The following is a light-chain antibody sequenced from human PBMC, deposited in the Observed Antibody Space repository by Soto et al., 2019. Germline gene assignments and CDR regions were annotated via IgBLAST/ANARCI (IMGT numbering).Light chain of an antibody. J-gene: IGKJ1*01. CDR3: QQYNNWPPTRT. Sequence: EIVLTQSPGTLSLSPGERATLSCRASQSVSNNYLAWYQQKPGQAPRLLIYGASTRATGIPARFSGSGSGTEFTLTISSLQSEDFAVYYCQQYNNWPPTRTFGQGTKVDIK. V-gene: IGKV3-15*01. CDR2: GAS. CDR1: QSVSNN.